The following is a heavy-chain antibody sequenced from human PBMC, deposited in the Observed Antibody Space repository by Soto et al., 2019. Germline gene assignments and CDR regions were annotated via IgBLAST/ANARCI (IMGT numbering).Heavy chain of an antibody. J-gene: IGHJ4*02. CDR3: ARGASDFWGGYPEIHFFDS. CDR1: EFTFSTYP. D-gene: IGHD3-3*01. Sequence: QVLLVESGGGVVQPGGSLRLSCAASEFTFSTYPMHWVRQAAGKGLEWVAVISHDEGNKYYGDSMKGRFTISRDNSKNTLYLEMNSLRGDDTAVYYCARGASDFWGGYPEIHFFDSWGQGTLVTVSS. V-gene: IGHV3-30-3*01. CDR2: ISHDEGNK.